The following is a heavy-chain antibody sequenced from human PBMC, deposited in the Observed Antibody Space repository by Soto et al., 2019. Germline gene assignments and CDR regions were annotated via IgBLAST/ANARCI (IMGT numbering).Heavy chain of an antibody. V-gene: IGHV1-46*01. CDR3: ARSYVQSRPIDY. D-gene: IGHD3-10*02. CDR1: GYSVTAYY. Sequence: ASVKVSFKASGYSVTAYYMHWLRQAPGQAFEWMGIINPGDHSTRYSHNFQGRVAMTSGTSTSTVYLELSSLRSEDTALYYCARSYVQSRPIDYWGQGTLVTVSS. CDR2: INPGDHST. J-gene: IGHJ4*02.